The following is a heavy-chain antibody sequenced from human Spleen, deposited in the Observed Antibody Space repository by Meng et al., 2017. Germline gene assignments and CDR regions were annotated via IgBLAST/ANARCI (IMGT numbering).Heavy chain of an antibody. D-gene: IGHD6-13*01. Sequence: SETLSLTCTVSGGSVSSDNYYWSWIRQPPGKGLEWIGSIFYTGSTYYNPSLKSRVTMSLDAPRNQFSLRLSSVTAADTAVYYCARAAGDSSSWFNYYYYGMDVWGQGTTVTVSS. CDR3: ARAAGDSSSWFNYYYYGMDV. V-gene: IGHV4-39*07. J-gene: IGHJ6*02. CDR1: GGSVSSDNYY. CDR2: IFYTGST.